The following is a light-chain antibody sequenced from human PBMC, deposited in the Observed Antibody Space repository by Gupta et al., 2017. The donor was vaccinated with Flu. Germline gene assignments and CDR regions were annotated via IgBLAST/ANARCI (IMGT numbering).Light chain of an antibody. J-gene: IGLJ2*01. CDR2: QDF. Sequence: SFELTQAASVSVSPGQTASITGSGVKLGDKSVPWYAQKPGQSPVLVIYQDFKRPSGIPARFSGSKSSNTASLTISGTQAIDEADYYCQEWDSSTVVFGGGTKLTVL. CDR1: KLGDKS. V-gene: IGLV3-1*01. CDR3: QEWDSSTVV.